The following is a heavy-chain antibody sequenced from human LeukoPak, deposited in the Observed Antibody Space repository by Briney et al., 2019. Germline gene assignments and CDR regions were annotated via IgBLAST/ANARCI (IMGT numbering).Heavy chain of an antibody. V-gene: IGHV3-49*04. CDR1: GFTFGDYA. J-gene: IGHJ4*02. D-gene: IGHD3-3*01. CDR2: IRSKAYGGTT. Sequence: GGSLRLSCTASGFTFGDYAMSWVRQAPGKGLEWVGFIRSKAYGGTTEYAASVKGRFTISRDDSKSIAYLQMNSLKTEDTAVYDCTSSYYDFWSGYTPLGYWGQGTLVTVSS. CDR3: TSSYYDFWSGYTPLGY.